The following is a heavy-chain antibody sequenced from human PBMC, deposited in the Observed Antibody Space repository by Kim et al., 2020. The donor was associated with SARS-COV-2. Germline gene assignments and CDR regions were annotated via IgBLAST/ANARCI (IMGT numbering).Heavy chain of an antibody. D-gene: IGHD6-13*01. CDR3: AKGGSSSWTHFDY. CDR2: ISYDGSNT. Sequence: GGSLRLSCAASGFTFSNYGIHWVRQAPGKGLEWVAVISYDGSNTYYPDSMKGRFTISRDNSKSTLYLQMDSLRAEDTAVYYCAKGGSSSWTHFDYWGQGTLVTVSS. J-gene: IGHJ4*02. V-gene: IGHV3-30*18. CDR1: GFTFSNYG.